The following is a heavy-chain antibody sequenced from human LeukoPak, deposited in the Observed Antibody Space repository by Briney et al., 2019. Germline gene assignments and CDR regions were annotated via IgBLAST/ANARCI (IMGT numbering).Heavy chain of an antibody. J-gene: IGHJ4*02. V-gene: IGHV4-34*01. CDR3: ASSQCSGGSCHPRDC. CDR1: GGSFSGYY. D-gene: IGHD2-15*01. Sequence: KSSETLSLTCAVYGGSFSGYYWSWIRRPPGQGLEWIGEINHSGITNYNPSLKSRVTISVDTSKNQFSLKLSSVTAADTAVYYCASSQCSGGSCHPRDCWGQGTLVTVSS. CDR2: INHSGIT.